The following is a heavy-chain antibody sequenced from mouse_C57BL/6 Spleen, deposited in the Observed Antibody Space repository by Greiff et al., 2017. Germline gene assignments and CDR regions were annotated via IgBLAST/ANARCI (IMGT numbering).Heavy chain of an antibody. J-gene: IGHJ4*01. D-gene: IGHD4-1*01. Sequence: QVQLQQSGAELVKPGASVKISCKASGYAFSSYWMNWVKQRPGKGLEWIGQIYPGDGDTNYNGKFKGKATLTADKSSSTAYMQLSSLTSEDSAVYFCARERANWSYYYAMGYWGQGTSVTVSS. V-gene: IGHV1-80*01. CDR3: ARERANWSYYYAMGY. CDR1: GYAFSSYW. CDR2: IYPGDGDT.